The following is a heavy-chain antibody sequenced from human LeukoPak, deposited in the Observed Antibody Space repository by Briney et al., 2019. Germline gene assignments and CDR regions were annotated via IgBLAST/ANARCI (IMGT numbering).Heavy chain of an antibody. Sequence: GGSLRLSCAASGFTFSSYAMSWVRQAPGKGLEWVSGIFGSGGSTYYADSVKGRFTISRDNSKNTLYLQMNSLRAEDTAVYYCARRHRSYWGGSDRRELPSPLDYWGQGTLVTVSS. CDR1: GFTFSSYA. CDR2: IFGSGGST. D-gene: IGHD1-26*01. CDR3: ARRHRSYWGGSDRRELPSPLDY. J-gene: IGHJ4*02. V-gene: IGHV3-23*01.